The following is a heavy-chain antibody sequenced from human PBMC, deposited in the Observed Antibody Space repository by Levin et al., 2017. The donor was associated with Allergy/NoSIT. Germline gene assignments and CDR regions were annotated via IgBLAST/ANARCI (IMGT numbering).Heavy chain of an antibody. CDR3: ARPGWTYYYGSGSHNAFDS. CDR2: IVSSSTSK. CDR1: GFTFSNYN. D-gene: IGHD3-10*01. Sequence: GESLKISCAASGFTFSNYNMNWVRQAPGKGLEWVSSIVSSSTSKYYADSVKGRFTISRDNAKNSLYLQMNSLRVEDTAVYYCARPGWTYYYGSGSHNAFDSWGQGTMVTVSS. J-gene: IGHJ3*02. V-gene: IGHV3-21*01.